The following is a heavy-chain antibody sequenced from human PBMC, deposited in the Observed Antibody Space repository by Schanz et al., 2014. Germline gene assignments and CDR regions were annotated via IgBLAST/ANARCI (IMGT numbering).Heavy chain of an antibody. D-gene: IGHD4-17*01. J-gene: IGHJ5*02. CDR3: ATLDNADSVS. V-gene: IGHV1-69*02. CDR1: GGTFSTYP. CDR2: IIPIHGIV. Sequence: QVQLVQSGAEVKKPGSSMKVSCKASGGTFSTYPINWLRQAPGQGLEWMGRIIPIHGIVNYAQRFQDRVRITADKSTNTAYMELNSLNSDDTAVYYCATLDNADSVSWGQGTLVTVSS.